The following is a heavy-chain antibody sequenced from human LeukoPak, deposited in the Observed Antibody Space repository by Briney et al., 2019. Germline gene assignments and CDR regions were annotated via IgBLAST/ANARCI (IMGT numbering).Heavy chain of an antibody. Sequence: GGSLRLSCAASGFTFSSYWMSWARQAPGKGLEWVASINHNGNVNYYVDSVKGRLTISRDNAKNSLYLQMSNLRAEDTAVYFCARGGGLDVWGQGATVTVSS. V-gene: IGHV3-7*03. CDR1: GFTFSSYW. CDR3: ARGGGLDV. D-gene: IGHD3-16*01. J-gene: IGHJ6*02. CDR2: INHNGNVN.